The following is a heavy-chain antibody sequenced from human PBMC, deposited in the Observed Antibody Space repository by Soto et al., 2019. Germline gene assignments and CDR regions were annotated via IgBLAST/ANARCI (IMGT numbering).Heavy chain of an antibody. CDR1: GGSFSGYY. Sequence: SETLSLTCAVYGGSFSGYYWSWIRQPPGKGLEWIGEINHSGSTNYNPSLKSRVTISVDTSKNQFSLKLSSVTAADTAVYYCARLLGTYYYDSSGYYYYYYYGMDVWGQGTTVTAP. CDR3: ARLLGTYYYDSSGYYYYYYYGMDV. V-gene: IGHV4-34*01. CDR2: INHSGST. J-gene: IGHJ6*02. D-gene: IGHD3-22*01.